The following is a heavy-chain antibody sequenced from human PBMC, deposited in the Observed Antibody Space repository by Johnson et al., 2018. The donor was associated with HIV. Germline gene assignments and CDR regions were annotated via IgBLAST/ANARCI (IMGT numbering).Heavy chain of an antibody. D-gene: IGHD3/OR15-3a*01. V-gene: IGHV3-30-3*01. CDR2: ISYDGSNK. J-gene: IGHJ3*02. CDR3: ARDPFMAGLYAFDI. CDR1: GVTFSSHA. Sequence: QMLLVESGGTLAKPALSPRLSCAASGVTFSSHAMHWVRQAPGKGLDWVTVISYDGSNKYYADSVKGRFTISRDNSKNTLYLQMNSLRAEDTAVYYCARDPFMAGLYAFDIWGQGTMVTVSS.